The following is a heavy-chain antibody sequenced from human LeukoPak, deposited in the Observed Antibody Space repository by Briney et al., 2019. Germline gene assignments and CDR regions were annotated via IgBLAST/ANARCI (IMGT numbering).Heavy chain of an antibody. CDR1: GYSFTIYW. CDR2: ISAYNGNT. Sequence: GESLKISCKGSGYSFTIYWIGWVRQAPGQGLEWMGWISAYNGNTNYAQKFQGRVTMTRDTSISTAYMELSRLRSDDTAVYYCARSLLWFGELPDHDYWGQGTLVTVSS. V-gene: IGHV1-2*02. J-gene: IGHJ4*02. D-gene: IGHD3-10*01. CDR3: ARSLLWFGELPDHDY.